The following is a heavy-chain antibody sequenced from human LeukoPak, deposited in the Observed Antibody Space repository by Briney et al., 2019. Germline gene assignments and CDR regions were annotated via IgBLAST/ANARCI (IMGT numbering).Heavy chain of an antibody. CDR3: AKDFDY. Sequence: GRSLRLSSAASGFTFDDYAMHWVRQAPGKGLEWVSGISWNSGSIGYADSVKGRFTISRDYAKNSLYLQMNSLRAEDTALYYCAKDFDYWGQGTLVTVSS. J-gene: IGHJ4*02. CDR2: ISWNSGSI. CDR1: GFTFDDYA. V-gene: IGHV3-9*01.